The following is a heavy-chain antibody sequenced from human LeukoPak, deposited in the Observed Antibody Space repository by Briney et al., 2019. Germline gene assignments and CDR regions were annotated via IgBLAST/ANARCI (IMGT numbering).Heavy chain of an antibody. Sequence: SETLSLTCTVSGGSISSGDYYWSWIRQPPGKGLEWIGYIYYTGSTNYNPSLKSRVTISADTSKNQFSLKLSSVTAADTAVYYCARFTTYYYDGRTYSSPYYFDYWGQGTLVTVSS. CDR2: IYYTGST. D-gene: IGHD3-22*01. J-gene: IGHJ4*02. CDR3: ARFTTYYYDGRTYSSPYYFDY. V-gene: IGHV4-61*08. CDR1: GGSISSGDYY.